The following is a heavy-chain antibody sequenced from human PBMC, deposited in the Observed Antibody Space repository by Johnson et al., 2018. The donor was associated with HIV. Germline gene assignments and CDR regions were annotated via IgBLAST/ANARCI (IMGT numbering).Heavy chain of an antibody. CDR3: AREGGDCSSTGCYQDAFDI. Sequence: VQLVESGGGVVRPGGSLRLSCAASGFTFDDYGMSWVRQAPGKGLEWVSGINWNGGSTGYADSVKGRFTISRDNAKNSLYLQMNSLRAEDTAVYYCAREGGDCSSTGCYQDAFDIWGQGTMVTVSS. CDR1: GFTFDDYG. V-gene: IGHV3-20*04. D-gene: IGHD2-2*01. J-gene: IGHJ3*02. CDR2: INWNGGST.